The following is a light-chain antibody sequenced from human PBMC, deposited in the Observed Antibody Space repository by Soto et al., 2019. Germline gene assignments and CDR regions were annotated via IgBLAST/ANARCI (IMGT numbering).Light chain of an antibody. J-gene: IGKJ1*01. CDR1: QTISSW. CDR2: KAS. CDR3: QHYNSYLEA. Sequence: DIQMTQSPSTLSGSVGDRVTITCRASQTISSWLAWYQQKPGKAPKLLIYKASTLKSGVPSRFSGSGSGTEFTLTISSLQPDDFPTYYCQHYNSYLEAFGQGTKVEI. V-gene: IGKV1-5*03.